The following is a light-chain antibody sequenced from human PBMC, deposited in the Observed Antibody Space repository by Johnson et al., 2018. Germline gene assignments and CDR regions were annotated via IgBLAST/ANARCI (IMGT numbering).Light chain of an antibody. CDR2: ENN. J-gene: IGLJ1*01. CDR3: GTWDSSLSAGNV. V-gene: IGLV1-51*02. Sequence: QSVLTQPPSVSAAPGQKVTISCSGSSSNIGNNYVSWYQQLPGTAPKLIIYENNKRPSGIPDRFSGSKSGTSATLGITGLQTGDEADYYCGTWDSSLSAGNVFVTGTKVTVL. CDR1: SSNIGNNY.